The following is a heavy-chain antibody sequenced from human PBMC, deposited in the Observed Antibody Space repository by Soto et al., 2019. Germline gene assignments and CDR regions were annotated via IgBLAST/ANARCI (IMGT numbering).Heavy chain of an antibody. CDR2: IQNKADGGAT. D-gene: IGHD3-16*01. CDR1: GFTLSNAW. J-gene: IGHJ4*02. Sequence: EVQLVESGGGLVEPGGSLRLSCAASGFTLSNAWMSWVRQAPGKGLEWVGRIQNKADGGATIYAAPVRCRFNITRDDSKNTLDLQMSSLKTEDTAMYYCTRVNLGKLDYWGQGTLATVSS. V-gene: IGHV3-15*06. CDR3: TRVNLGKLDY.